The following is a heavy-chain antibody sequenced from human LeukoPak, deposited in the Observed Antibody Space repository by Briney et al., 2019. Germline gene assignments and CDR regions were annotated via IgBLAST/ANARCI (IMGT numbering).Heavy chain of an antibody. CDR1: GFTVSSNY. CDR3: ASGGVYCSGGSCYLCY. D-gene: IGHD2-15*01. Sequence: GGSLRLSCAASGFTVSSNYMSWVRQAPGKGLEWVSIIYTGGSTYYADSVKGRFTISRDNSKNTLYLQMNSLRAEDTAVYYCASGGVYCSGGSCYLCYWGQGTLVTVSS. CDR2: IYTGGST. V-gene: IGHV3-53*01. J-gene: IGHJ4*02.